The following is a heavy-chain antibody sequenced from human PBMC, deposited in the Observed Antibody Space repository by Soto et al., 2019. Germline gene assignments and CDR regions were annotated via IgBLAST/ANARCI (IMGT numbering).Heavy chain of an antibody. D-gene: IGHD6-13*01. CDR2: ISSNGGST. CDR1: GFTFSSYA. CDR3: VKAHLSSSWYQVWFDP. Sequence: GGSLRLSCSASGFTFSSYAMHWVRQAPGKGLEYVSAISSNGGSTYYADSVKGRFTISRDNSKNTLYLQMSSLRAEDTAVYYCVKAHLSSSWYQVWFDPWGQGTLVTVFS. V-gene: IGHV3-64D*08. J-gene: IGHJ5*02.